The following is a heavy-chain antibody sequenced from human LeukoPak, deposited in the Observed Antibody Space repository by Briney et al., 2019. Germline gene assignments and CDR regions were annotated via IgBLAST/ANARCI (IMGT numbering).Heavy chain of an antibody. CDR2: ISAYNGNT. CDR3: ARATVRYSGYEEFDY. D-gene: IGHD5-12*01. V-gene: IGHV1-18*01. J-gene: IGHJ4*02. CDR1: GYTFTSYG. Sequence: ASVKVSCKASGYTFTSYGISWVRQAPGQGLEWMGWISAYNGNTNSAQKLQGRVTIPTDTSTSTAYMELRSLRSDDTAVYYCARATVRYSGYEEFDYWGQGTLVTVSS.